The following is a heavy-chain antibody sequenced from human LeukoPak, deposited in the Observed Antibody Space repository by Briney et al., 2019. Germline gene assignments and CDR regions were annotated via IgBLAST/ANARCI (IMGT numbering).Heavy chain of an antibody. V-gene: IGHV3-21*01. J-gene: IGHJ4*02. CDR3: ARDQGSYTDYEVDY. CDR1: GFSFNRYS. CDR2: IRSSGTFI. D-gene: IGHD5-12*01. Sequence: KAGGSLRLSCVTSGFSFNRYSMSWVSQAPGKGLEWVSFIRSSGTFIYYEDSVKGRFIITRDNAKKSLFLQLNSLRPEDTGVYYCARDQGSYTDYEVDYWGQGTLVTVSS.